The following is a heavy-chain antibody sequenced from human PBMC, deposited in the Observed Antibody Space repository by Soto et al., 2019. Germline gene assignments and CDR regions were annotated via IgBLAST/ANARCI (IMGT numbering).Heavy chain of an antibody. CDR1: GFTFSSYG. CDR3: SCDPPRGGTSGYYFDY. V-gene: IGHV3-33*01. J-gene: IGHJ4*02. D-gene: IGHD2-2*01. CDR2: IWYDGSNK. Sequence: GGSLRLSCAASGFTFSSYGMHWVRQAPGKGLEWVAVIWYDGSNKYYADSVKGRFTISRDNSKNTLYLQMNSLRAEDTAVYYCSCDPPRGGTSGYYFDYWGQGTLVTV.